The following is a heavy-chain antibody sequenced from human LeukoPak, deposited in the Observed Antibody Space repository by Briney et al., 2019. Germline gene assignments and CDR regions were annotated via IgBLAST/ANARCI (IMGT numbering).Heavy chain of an antibody. Sequence: GGSLRLSCAASGFTFSSYSMNWVRQAPGKGLEWLSYISSGGKTKSYADSVKGRFTIARDNAKNSLYLQMNSLRADDTAVYYCARVEGGYSYVYFGHYWGQGTLVTVSS. CDR2: ISSGGKTK. CDR3: ARVEGGYSYVYFGHY. D-gene: IGHD5-18*01. J-gene: IGHJ4*02. CDR1: GFTFSSYS. V-gene: IGHV3-48*04.